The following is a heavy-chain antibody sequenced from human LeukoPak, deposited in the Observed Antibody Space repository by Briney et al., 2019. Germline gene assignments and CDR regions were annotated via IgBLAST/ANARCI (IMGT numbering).Heavy chain of an antibody. CDR2: ISGFSSAI. CDR1: GFTSGVKT. Sequence: GGSLRLSCAASGFTSGVKTMNWVRKPPGKGPEGVSSISGFSSAIYYADSVKGRFTISRDNAKNSLYLQMNSLRAEDTAVYYCTRDGRAPDVVPFDHWGQGTLVTVSS. CDR3: TRDGRAPDVVPFDH. V-gene: IGHV3-48*01. J-gene: IGHJ4*02. D-gene: IGHD2-21*01.